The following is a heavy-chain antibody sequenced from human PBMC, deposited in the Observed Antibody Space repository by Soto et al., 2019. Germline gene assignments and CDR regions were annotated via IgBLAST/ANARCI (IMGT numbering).Heavy chain of an antibody. J-gene: IGHJ4*02. Sequence: SETLSLTCTVSGGSISSYYWSWIRQPPGKGLEWIGYIYYSGSTNYNPSLKSRVTISVDTSKNQFSLKLSSVTAADTAVYYCARGPYDFWSGYYFDYWGQGTLVTVSS. D-gene: IGHD3-3*01. CDR1: GGSISSYY. V-gene: IGHV4-59*01. CDR2: IYYSGST. CDR3: ARGPYDFWSGYYFDY.